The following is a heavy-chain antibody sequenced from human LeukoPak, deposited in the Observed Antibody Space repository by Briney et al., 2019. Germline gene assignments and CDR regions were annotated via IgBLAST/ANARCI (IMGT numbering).Heavy chain of an antibody. CDR1: GYTFTGYY. CDR3: ARDRQLWLYRY. V-gene: IGHV1-2*02. J-gene: IGHJ4*02. Sequence: ASVKLSCKASGYTFTGYYMHWVRQAPGQGLEWMGWITPNSGSTNYAQKFQGRVTMTRDTSISTAYMELSRLRSVDTAVYYCARDRQLWLYRYWGQGTLVTLSS. CDR2: ITPNSGST. D-gene: IGHD5-18*01.